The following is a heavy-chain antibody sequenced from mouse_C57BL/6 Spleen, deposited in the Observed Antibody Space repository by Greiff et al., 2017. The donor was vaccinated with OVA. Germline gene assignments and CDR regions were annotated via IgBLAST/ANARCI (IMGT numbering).Heavy chain of an antibody. CDR3: ARRLTGSYYFDY. V-gene: IGHV1-59*01. Sequence: QVQLQQPGAELVRPGTSVKLSCKASGYTFTSYWMHWVKQRPGQGLEWIGVIDPSDSYTNYNQKFKGKATLTVDTSSSTAYMQLSSLTSEDSAVYYCARRLTGSYYFDYWGQGTTLTVSS. CDR1: GYTFTSYW. D-gene: IGHD4-1*01. J-gene: IGHJ2*01. CDR2: IDPSDSYT.